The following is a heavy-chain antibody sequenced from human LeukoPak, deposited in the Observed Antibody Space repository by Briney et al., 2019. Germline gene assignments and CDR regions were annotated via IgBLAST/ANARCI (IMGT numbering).Heavy chain of an antibody. CDR2: IIPILGIA. V-gene: IGHV1-69*04. CDR1: GGTFSSYA. D-gene: IGHD2-2*01. CDR3: ARDLGRRYCSSTSCYRPQNWFDP. Sequence: SVKVSCKASGGTFSSYAISWVRQAPGQGLEWMGRIIPILGIANYAQKFQGRVTITADKSTSTAYMELSSLRSEDTVVYYCARDLGRRYCSSTSCYRPQNWFDPWGQGTLVTVSS. J-gene: IGHJ5*02.